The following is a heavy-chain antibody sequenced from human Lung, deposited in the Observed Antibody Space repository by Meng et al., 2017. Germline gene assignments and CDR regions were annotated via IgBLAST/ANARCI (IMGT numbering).Heavy chain of an antibody. D-gene: IGHD2-15*01. V-gene: IGHV1-18*01. CDR1: GYTFTKYG. J-gene: IGHJ4*02. CDR2: ISGYNGNT. CDR3: ARAEEEYCSDGSCPNFDF. Sequence: QVQLVQSGAEVKKTGASVKVSCKASGYTFTKYGITWVRQAPGQGLEWMGWISGYNGNTNYAQKLQGRVTMTTDTSTSTAYMELRSLRSDDAAVYYCARAEEEYCSDGSCPNFDFWGQGTLVTVSS.